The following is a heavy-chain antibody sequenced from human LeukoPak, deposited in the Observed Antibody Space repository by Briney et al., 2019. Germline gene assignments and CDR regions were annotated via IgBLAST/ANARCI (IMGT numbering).Heavy chain of an antibody. CDR2: ITGSGSNT. Sequence: PGRSLRLSCATSGFIFTSYSMNWVRQAPGKGLEWVSVITGSGSNTYYADSVKGRFTISKDNSKNTVYLQMNSLRVDDTAVYFCAKAASSSWPSYYYGMDVWGQGTAVTVSS. CDR3: AKAASSSWPSYYYGMDV. V-gene: IGHV3-23*01. CDR1: GFIFTSYS. D-gene: IGHD6-13*01. J-gene: IGHJ6*02.